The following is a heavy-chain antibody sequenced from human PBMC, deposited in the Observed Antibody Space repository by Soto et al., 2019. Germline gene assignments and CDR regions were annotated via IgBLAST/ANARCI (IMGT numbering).Heavy chain of an antibody. CDR1: GYSISSGYY. D-gene: IGHD4-4*01. Sequence: SETLSLTCAVSGYSISSGYYWGWIWQPPGKGLEWIGSIYHSGSTYYNPSLKSRVTISVDTSKNQFSLKLSSVTAADTAVYYCARGQTTVLDYWGQGTLVTVSS. CDR2: IYHSGST. J-gene: IGHJ4*02. V-gene: IGHV4-38-2*01. CDR3: ARGQTTVLDY.